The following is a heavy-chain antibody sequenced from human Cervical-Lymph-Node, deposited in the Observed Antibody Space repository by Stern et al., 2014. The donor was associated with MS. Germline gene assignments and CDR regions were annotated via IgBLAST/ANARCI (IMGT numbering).Heavy chain of an antibody. V-gene: IGHV3-21*06. CDR2: RSSVGS. D-gene: IGHD1-26*01. Sequence: VQLVESGGGLVKLGGSLLLSCAASGFPFSSHSMNWVRQAPGKGLEWVSSRSSVGSFYAESVQGRFTISRDNAKDSLFLQMNSLRVDDTAVYYCAREPQGGAWYYGMDVWGQGTTVTVSS. J-gene: IGHJ6*02. CDR1: GFPFSSHS. CDR3: AREPQGGAWYYGMDV.